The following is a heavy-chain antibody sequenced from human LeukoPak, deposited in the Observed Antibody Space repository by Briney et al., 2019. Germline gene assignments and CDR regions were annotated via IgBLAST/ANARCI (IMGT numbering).Heavy chain of an antibody. V-gene: IGHV1-3*04. CDR3: ARDKTQIWFGEGLWYFDY. CDR2: ISTYNGNT. CDR1: GYTFTSYA. Sequence: GASVKVSCKASGYTFTSYAMHWVRQAPGQRLEWMGWISTYNGNTKYSQKFQGRVTMTTDTSTRTAYMELRSLRSDDTAVYYCARDKTQIWFGEGLWYFDYWGQGTLVTVSS. J-gene: IGHJ4*02. D-gene: IGHD3-10*01.